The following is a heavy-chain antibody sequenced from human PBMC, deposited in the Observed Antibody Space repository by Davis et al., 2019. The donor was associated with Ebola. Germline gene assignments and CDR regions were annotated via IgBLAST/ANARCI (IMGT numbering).Heavy chain of an antibody. CDR3: ASGWYCSSTSCYGTFDY. CDR2: IIPIFGTA. D-gene: IGHD2-2*01. V-gene: IGHV1-69*06. J-gene: IGHJ4*02. CDR1: GGTFSSYA. Sequence: SVKVSRKASGGTFSSYAISWVRQAPGQGLEWMGGIIPIFGTANYAQKFQGRVTITADKSTSTAYMELSSLRSEDTAVYYCASGWYCSSTSCYGTFDYWGQGTLVTVSS.